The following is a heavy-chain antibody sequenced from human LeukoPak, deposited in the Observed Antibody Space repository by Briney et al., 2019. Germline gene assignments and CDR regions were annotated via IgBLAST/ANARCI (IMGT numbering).Heavy chain of an antibody. CDR1: GFTFRDYG. CDR3: AKYRHGAYGSFFDY. D-gene: IGHD4-17*01. CDR2: IRYDGGDE. Sequence: GGSLRLSCAASGFTFRDYGMHWVRQAPGKGLEWVAFIRYDGGDEKYADSVKGRFTVSRDNSKNTLYLQMNSLRVEDTAVYYCAKYRHGAYGSFFDYWGQGTLVTVSS. V-gene: IGHV3-30*02. J-gene: IGHJ4*02.